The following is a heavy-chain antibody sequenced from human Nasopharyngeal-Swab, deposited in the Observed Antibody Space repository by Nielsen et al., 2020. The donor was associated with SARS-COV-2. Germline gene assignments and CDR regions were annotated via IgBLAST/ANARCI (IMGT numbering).Heavy chain of an antibody. V-gene: IGHV4-34*01. Sequence: WIRQPPGKGLEWIGEINHSGSTNYNPSLKSRVTISVDTSKNQFSLKLSSVTAADTAVYYCARAPGDFWSGYPRDYYYYGMDVWGQGTTVTVSS. CDR2: INHSGST. CDR3: ARAPGDFWSGYPRDYYYYGMDV. D-gene: IGHD3-3*01. J-gene: IGHJ6*02.